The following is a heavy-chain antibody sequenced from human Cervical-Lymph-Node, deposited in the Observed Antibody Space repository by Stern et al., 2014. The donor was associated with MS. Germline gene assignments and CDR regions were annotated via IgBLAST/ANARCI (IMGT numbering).Heavy chain of an antibody. CDR1: GFTFRSYW. J-gene: IGHJ2*01. CDR2: IKQDGTEK. D-gene: IGHD3-10*01. CDR3: ARDYVVRGIIGWYFDL. V-gene: IGHV3-7*01. Sequence: VQLVQSGGGLVQPGGSLRLSCAASGFTFRSYWMSWVRQTPGKRLEWVANIKQDGTEKYYVDSVKGRFTISRDNAENSLYLQLSSLTAEDTAVYYCARDYVVRGIIGWYFDLWGRGTLVTVSP.